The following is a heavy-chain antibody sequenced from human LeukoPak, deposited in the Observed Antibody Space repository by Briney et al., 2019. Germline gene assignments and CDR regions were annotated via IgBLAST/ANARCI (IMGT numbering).Heavy chain of an antibody. J-gene: IGHJ4*02. CDR2: INHSGST. Sequence: SETLSLTCAVYGGSFSGYYWSWIRQPPGKGLEWIGEINHSGSTNYNPSLKSRVTISVDTSKNQFSLKLSSVTPEDTAVYCCARGVSGILDYWGQGTLVTVSS. V-gene: IGHV4-34*01. D-gene: IGHD5/OR15-5a*01. CDR1: GGSFSGYY. CDR3: ARGVSGILDY.